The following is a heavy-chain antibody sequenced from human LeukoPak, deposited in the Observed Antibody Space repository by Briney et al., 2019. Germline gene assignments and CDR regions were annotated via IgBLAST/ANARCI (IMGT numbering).Heavy chain of an antibody. CDR1: GFTFSNYG. CDR2: ISYDGGNK. J-gene: IGHJ4*02. CDR3: AKSPAAYGVRSYFDY. Sequence: GGSLRLSCAASGFTFSNYGMHWVHQAPGKGLEWVTVISYDGGNKYYADSVKGRFTISRDNSKNTLFLQMNSLRAEDTAVYYCAKSPAAYGVRSYFDYWGQGTLVTVSS. V-gene: IGHV3-30*18. D-gene: IGHD3-10*01.